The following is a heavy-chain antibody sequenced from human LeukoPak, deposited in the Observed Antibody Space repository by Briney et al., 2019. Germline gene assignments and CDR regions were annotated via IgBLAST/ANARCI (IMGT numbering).Heavy chain of an antibody. J-gene: IGHJ3*01. CDR3: AAGNIAAADL. V-gene: IGHV3-21*01. Sequence: PGGSLRLSCAASGFTVSSNYMSWVRQAPGKGLEWVSSISSSSSYIYYADSVKGRFTISRDNAKNSLYLQMNSLRAEDTAVYYCAAGNIAAADLWGQGTMVTVSS. D-gene: IGHD6-13*01. CDR2: ISSSSSYI. CDR1: GFTVSSNY.